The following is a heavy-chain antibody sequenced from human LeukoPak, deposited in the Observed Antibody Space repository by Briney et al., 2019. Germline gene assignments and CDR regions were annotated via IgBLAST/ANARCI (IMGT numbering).Heavy chain of an antibody. J-gene: IGHJ4*02. CDR2: IIPIFGTA. V-gene: IGHV1-69*13. CDR3: ASKGYCSSTSCPPYDY. CDR1: GGTFISYA. D-gene: IGHD2-2*01. Sequence: ASVKVSCKASGGTFISYAISWVRQAPGQGLEWMGGIIPIFGTANYAQKFQGRVTITADESTSTAYMELSSLRSEDTAVYYCASKGYCSSTSCPPYDYWGQGTLVTVSS.